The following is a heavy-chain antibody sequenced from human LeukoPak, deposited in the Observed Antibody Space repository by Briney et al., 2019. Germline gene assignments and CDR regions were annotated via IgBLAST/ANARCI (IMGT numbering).Heavy chain of an antibody. CDR3: SRKYDSSGYFDY. Sequence: SETLSLTCAVYGGSFSGYYWSWIRQPPGKGLEWIGEINHSGSTNYNPSLKSRVTISVDTSKNQFSLKLSSVTAADTAVYYCSRKYDSSGYFDYWGRGTLVTVSS. CDR1: GGSFSGYY. CDR2: INHSGST. D-gene: IGHD3-22*01. J-gene: IGHJ4*02. V-gene: IGHV4-34*03.